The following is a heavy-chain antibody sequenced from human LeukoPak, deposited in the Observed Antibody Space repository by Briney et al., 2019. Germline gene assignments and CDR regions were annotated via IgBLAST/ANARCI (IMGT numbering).Heavy chain of an antibody. CDR3: ARDNLAGRGYYYGMDV. CDR1: GFTFSSYW. Sequence: GGSLRLSCAASGFTFSSYWMSWVRQAPGKGLEWAANIKQDGSEKYYVDSVKGRFTISRDNAKNSLYLQMNSLRAEDTAVYYCARDNLAGRGYYYGMDVWGQGTTVTVSS. J-gene: IGHJ6*02. CDR2: IKQDGSEK. V-gene: IGHV3-7*01.